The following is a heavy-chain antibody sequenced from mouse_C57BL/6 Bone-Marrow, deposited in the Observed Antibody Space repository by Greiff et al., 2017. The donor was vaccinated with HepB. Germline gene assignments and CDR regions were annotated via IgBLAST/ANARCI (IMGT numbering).Heavy chain of an antibody. J-gene: IGHJ2*01. D-gene: IGHD2-3*01. Sequence: VQLQQPGAELVMPGASVKLSCKASGYTFTSYWMHWVKQRPGQGLEWIGEIDPSDSYTNYNQKFKGKSTLTVDKSSSTAYMQLSSLTSEDSAVYYCAREGLLFDYWGQGTTLTVSS. CDR1: GYTFTSYW. CDR3: AREGLLFDY. CDR2: IDPSDSYT. V-gene: IGHV1-69*01.